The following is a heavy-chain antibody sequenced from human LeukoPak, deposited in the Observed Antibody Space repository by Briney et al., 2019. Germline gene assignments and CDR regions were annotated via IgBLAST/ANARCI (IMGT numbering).Heavy chain of an antibody. CDR3: ARLIYSLGSYFFDY. CDR1: GFSFSDYY. D-gene: IGHD5-18*01. V-gene: IGHV3-11*03. J-gene: IGHJ4*02. CDR2: ISSSNSYT. Sequence: GGSLRLSCAASGFSFSDYYMSWIRQAPGKGLEWVSYISSSNSYTNYADSVKGRFTISRDNAKNSLYLQMNSLRAEDTAVYFCARLIYSLGSYFFDYWGQGTLVTVSS.